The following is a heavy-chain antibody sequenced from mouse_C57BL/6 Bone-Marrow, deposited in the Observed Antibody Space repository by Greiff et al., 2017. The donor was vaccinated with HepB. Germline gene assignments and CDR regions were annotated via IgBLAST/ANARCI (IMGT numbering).Heavy chain of an antibody. CDR3: ARRDYYGYYFDY. CDR1: GYTFTSYT. D-gene: IGHD1-1*01. Sequence: QVQLQQSGAELARPGASVKMSCKASGYTFTSYTMHWVKPRPGQGLEWIGYINPSSGYTKYNQKFKDKATLTADKSSSTAYMQLSSLTSEDSAVYYCARRDYYGYYFDYWGQGTTLTVSS. CDR2: INPSSGYT. V-gene: IGHV1-4*01. J-gene: IGHJ2*01.